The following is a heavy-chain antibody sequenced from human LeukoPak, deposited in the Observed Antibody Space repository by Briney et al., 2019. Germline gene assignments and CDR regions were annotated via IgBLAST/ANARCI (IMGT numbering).Heavy chain of an antibody. Sequence: ASVKVSCKASGYTFTSHGISWVRQAPGQGLEWMGWVSTYNGNTNYAQKLQGRVTMTTDTSTSTAYMELRSLRSDDTAVYYCARDGTSDYSNYVWFDPWGQGTLVTVSS. V-gene: IGHV1-18*01. CDR2: VSTYNGNT. J-gene: IGHJ5*02. D-gene: IGHD4-11*01. CDR1: GYTFTSHG. CDR3: ARDGTSDYSNYVWFDP.